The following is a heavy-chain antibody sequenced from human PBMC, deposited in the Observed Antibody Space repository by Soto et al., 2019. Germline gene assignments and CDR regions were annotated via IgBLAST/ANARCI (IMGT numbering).Heavy chain of an antibody. V-gene: IGHV3-21*01. D-gene: IGHD4-17*01. CDR3: ARDGDYGDYYFDY. J-gene: IGHJ4*02. CDR1: GFTFSSYS. Sequence: GGSLRLSCAASGFTFSSYSMNWVRQAPGKGLEWVSSISSSSSYIYYADSVKGRFTISRDNAKNSLYLQMNSLRAEDTAVYYCARDGDYGDYYFDYWGQGTLVPVSS. CDR2: ISSSSSYI.